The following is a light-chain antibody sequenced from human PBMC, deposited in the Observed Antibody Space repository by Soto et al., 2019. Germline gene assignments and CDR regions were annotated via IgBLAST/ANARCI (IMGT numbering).Light chain of an antibody. CDR1: SSDIGSYNL. Sequence: QSALTQPASVSGSPGQSITISCTGTSSDIGSYNLVSWYQQHPGKAPKVMTYEVSKWPSGVSNRFTGSKSGNTASLTISGLQAEDEADYYCCSYAGSSTWVFGGGTKLTVL. V-gene: IGLV2-23*02. CDR2: EVS. CDR3: CSYAGSSTWV. J-gene: IGLJ3*02.